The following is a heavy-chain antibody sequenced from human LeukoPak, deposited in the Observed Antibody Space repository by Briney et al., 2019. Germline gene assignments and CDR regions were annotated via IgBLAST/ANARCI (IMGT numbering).Heavy chain of an antibody. J-gene: IGHJ5*02. D-gene: IGHD5-12*01. CDR2: IYYSGST. V-gene: IGHV4-31*03. CDR3: ARMGVATTKGYNWFDP. CDR1: GGSISSGGYY. Sequence: SETLSVTCTVSGGSISSGGYYWSWIRQHPGKGLEWIGYIYYSGSTYYNPSLKSRVTISVDTSKNQFSLKLSSVTAADTAVYYCARMGVATTKGYNWFDPWGQGTLVTVSS.